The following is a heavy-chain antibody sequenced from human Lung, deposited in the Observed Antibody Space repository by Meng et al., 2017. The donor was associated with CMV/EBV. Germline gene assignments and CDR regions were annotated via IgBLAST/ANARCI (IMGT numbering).Heavy chain of an antibody. V-gene: IGHV3-7*01. CDR1: GFTYSSYW. CDR3: ARGPGDRYDFWSGYAFDI. J-gene: IGHJ3*02. Sequence: GGSLRLSCAASGFTYSSYWMSWVRQAPGKGLEWVANIKQDGSEKYYVDSVKGRFTISRDNAKNSLYLQMNSLRAEDTAVYYCARGPGDRYDFWSGYAFDIWGQGTMVTVSS. D-gene: IGHD3-3*01. CDR2: IKQDGSEK.